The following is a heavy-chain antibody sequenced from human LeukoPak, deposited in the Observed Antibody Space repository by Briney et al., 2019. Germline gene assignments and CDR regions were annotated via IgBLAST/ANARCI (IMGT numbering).Heavy chain of an antibody. V-gene: IGHV3-48*01. CDR3: ARDVAGYFDY. Sequence: GGSLRLSCAASGFTFISYSMNWVRQAPGKGLEWVSYISSSSSTIYYADSVKGRSTISRDNAKNSLYLQMNSLRAEDTAVYYCARDVAGYFDYWGQGTLVTVSS. CDR2: ISSSSSTI. J-gene: IGHJ4*02. D-gene: IGHD6-19*01. CDR1: GFTFISYS.